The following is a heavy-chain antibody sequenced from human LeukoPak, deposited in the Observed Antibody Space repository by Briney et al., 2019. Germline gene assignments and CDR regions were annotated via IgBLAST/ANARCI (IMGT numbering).Heavy chain of an antibody. CDR2: IWYDGSYK. CDR3: AKDSAGGLGTNFDY. CDR1: GFTFSTSG. J-gene: IGHJ4*02. V-gene: IGHV3-33*06. D-gene: IGHD7-27*01. Sequence: GGSLSLSCAASGFTFSTSGMHWVRQAPGKGLEWVAVIWYDGSYKYYADSVKGRFTISRDNSKDTLYLQMNSLRDEDTAVYYCAKDSAGGLGTNFDYWGQGTLVTVSS.